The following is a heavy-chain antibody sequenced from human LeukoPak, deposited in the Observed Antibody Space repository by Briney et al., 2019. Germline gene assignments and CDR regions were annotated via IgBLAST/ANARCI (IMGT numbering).Heavy chain of an antibody. J-gene: IGHJ4*02. CDR1: GYTFTSYG. V-gene: IGHV1-18*01. CDR2: ISAYNGNT. D-gene: IGHD6-19*01. Sequence: GASVKVSFKASGYTFTSYGISWVRQAPGQGLEWMGWISAYNGNTNYAQKLQGRVTMTTGTSTSTAYMELRSLRSDDTAVYYCARGGVSSGWYGSYFDYWGQGTLVTVSS. CDR3: ARGGVSSGWYGSYFDY.